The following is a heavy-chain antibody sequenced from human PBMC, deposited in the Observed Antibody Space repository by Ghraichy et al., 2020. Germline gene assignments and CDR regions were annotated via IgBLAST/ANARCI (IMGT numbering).Heavy chain of an antibody. CDR3: VTDRTYGDYDY. Sequence: LNISCSASGFIAKTYWMSWVRQAPGKGLEWVALINLDGSQRYYGDAVKGRFTTSIITSRDNAQTSMYLEMTNLRAADTAVYYCVTDRTYGDYDYWGQGTLVTVPS. CDR2: INLDGSQR. J-gene: IGHJ4*02. D-gene: IGHD5-12*01. CDR1: GFIAKTYW. V-gene: IGHV3-7*03.